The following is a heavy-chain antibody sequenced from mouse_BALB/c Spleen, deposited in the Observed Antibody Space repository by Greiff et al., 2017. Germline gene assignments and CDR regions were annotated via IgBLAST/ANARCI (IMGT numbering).Heavy chain of an antibody. CDR2: ISTYYGDA. CDR3: ARQASPAMDY. CDR1: GYTFTDYA. D-gene: IGHD3-2*02. J-gene: IGHJ4*01. Sequence: QVQLKQSGAELVRPGVSVTISCKGSGYTFTDYAMHWVKQSHAKSLEWIGVISTYYGDASYNQKFKGKATMTVDKSSSTAYMELARLTSEDSAIYYCARQASPAMDYWGQGTSVTVSS. V-gene: IGHV1S137*01.